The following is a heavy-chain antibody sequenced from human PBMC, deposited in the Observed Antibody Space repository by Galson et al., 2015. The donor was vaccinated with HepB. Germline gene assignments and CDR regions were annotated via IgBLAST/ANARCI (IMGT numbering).Heavy chain of an antibody. CDR2: ITTSGSTI. J-gene: IGHJ4*02. CDR1: GFTFIAYE. D-gene: IGHD3-16*01. CDR3: ARDKGRRLWRDVGYIDY. V-gene: IGHV3-48*03. Sequence: SLRLSCAASGFTFIAYEMSWVRLAPGKGLEWISYITTSGSTIYYADSVKGRFTVSRDNAKNSLYLKMTSLRVEDTAVYYCARDKGRRLWRDVGYIDYWGQGTLVTVSS.